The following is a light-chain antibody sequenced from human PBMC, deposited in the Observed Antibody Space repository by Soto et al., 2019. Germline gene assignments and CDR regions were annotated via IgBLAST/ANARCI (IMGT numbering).Light chain of an antibody. CDR3: HQYCTSACT. CDR1: QSVSNNY. CDR2: GAF. V-gene: IGKV3-20*01. Sequence: EIVLTQSPGTLSLSPGERATLSCRASQSVSNNYLAWYQQKPGQAPRLLIYGAFSRATEIPGRVSECRSGTDFTLTIIKLEPDDFAVYYCHQYCTSACTFGQGTKVDIK. J-gene: IGKJ1*01.